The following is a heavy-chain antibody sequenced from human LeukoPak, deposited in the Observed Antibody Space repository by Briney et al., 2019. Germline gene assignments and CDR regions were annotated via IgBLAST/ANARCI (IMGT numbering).Heavy chain of an antibody. D-gene: IGHD6-13*01. CDR3: ASNYRPGIADQGDY. V-gene: IGHV4-34*01. J-gene: IGHJ4*02. CDR1: GGSFSGYY. CDR2: INHSGST. Sequence: SETLSLTCAVYGGSFSGYYWSWIRQPPGKGLEWIEEINHSGSTNYNPSLKSRVTISVDTSKNQFSLKLSSVTAADTAVYYCASNYRPGIADQGDYWGQGTLVTVSS.